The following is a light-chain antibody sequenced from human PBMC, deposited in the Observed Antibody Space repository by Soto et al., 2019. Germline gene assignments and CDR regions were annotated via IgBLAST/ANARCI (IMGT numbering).Light chain of an antibody. CDR3: QQYNNWPPSIT. V-gene: IGKV3D-15*01. CDR1: QSVSSN. J-gene: IGKJ5*01. CDR2: GAS. Sequence: EIVMTQSPGTLSLAPGERATLSCRAGQSVSSNLAWYQQKPGQAPRLLIYGASTRATGIPARFSGSGSGTEFTLTISSLQSEDFAVYYCQQYNNWPPSITFGQGTRLEIK.